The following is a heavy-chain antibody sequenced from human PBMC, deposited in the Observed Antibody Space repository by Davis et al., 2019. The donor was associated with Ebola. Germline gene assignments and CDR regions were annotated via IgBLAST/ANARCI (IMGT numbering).Heavy chain of an antibody. CDR3: AREEGSSRWQNNWFDY. Sequence: GGPLRPSCAALGFTFSSYAMHWVRQAPGKGLEWVSSIWYEGTDGNYADALRGRFIFSRDDSKNTLYLQMNSLRVEDTAIYYCAREEGSSRWQNNWFDYWGQGTLVTVSS. V-gene: IGHV3-33*08. CDR2: IWYEGTDG. D-gene: IGHD2-2*01. CDR1: GFTFSSYA. J-gene: IGHJ5*01.